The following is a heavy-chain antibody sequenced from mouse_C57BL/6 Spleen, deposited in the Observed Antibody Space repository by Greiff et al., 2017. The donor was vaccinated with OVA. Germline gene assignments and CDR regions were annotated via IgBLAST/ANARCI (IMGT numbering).Heavy chain of an antibody. CDR2: INPNNGGT. CDR1: GYTFTDYN. V-gene: IGHV1-18*01. J-gene: IGHJ2*01. CDR3: ARGLYDYDGYFDY. D-gene: IGHD2-4*01. Sequence: EVQLQQSGPELVKPGASVKIPCKASGYTFTDYNMDWVKQSHGKSLEWIGDINPNNGGTIYNQKFKGKATLPVDKSSSTAYMELRSLTSEDTAVYYCARGLYDYDGYFDYWGQGTTLTVSS.